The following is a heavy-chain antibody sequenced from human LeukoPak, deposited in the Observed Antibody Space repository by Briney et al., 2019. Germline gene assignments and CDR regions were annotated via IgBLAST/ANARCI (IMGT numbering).Heavy chain of an antibody. CDR1: GFTFSGYC. CDR2: IRYDGSNK. V-gene: IGHV3-33*01. Sequence: GGSVKLSCAASGFTFSGYCMHWVRQAPGKGLEGVAVIRYDGSNKYYADSVKGRFTISRDNSKNTLYLQMNSLRAEDTAVYYCARGGWFGEFQYYFDYWGQGTLVTVSS. D-gene: IGHD3-10*01. J-gene: IGHJ4*02. CDR3: ARGGWFGEFQYYFDY.